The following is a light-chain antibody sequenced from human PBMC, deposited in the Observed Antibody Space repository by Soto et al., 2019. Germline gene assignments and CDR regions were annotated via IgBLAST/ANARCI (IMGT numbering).Light chain of an antibody. J-gene: IGKJ2*01. CDR1: QSISSW. V-gene: IGKV1-39*01. Sequence: DIQMTQSPSTLSASVGDRVTITCRASQSISSWLAWYQQKPGTAPKVLIYHASNLQSGVPSRFSGSGSGTDFTLTISSLQPEDFATYFCQQSYTTPVYSFGQGTKVDIK. CDR3: QQSYTTPVYS. CDR2: HAS.